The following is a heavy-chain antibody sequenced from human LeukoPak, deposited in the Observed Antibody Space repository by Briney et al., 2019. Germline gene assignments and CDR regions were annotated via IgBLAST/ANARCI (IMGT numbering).Heavy chain of an antibody. J-gene: IGHJ4*02. CDR1: GFTFSSYA. CDR2: ISGSGGST. Sequence: SGGSLRLSCAASGFTFSSYAMSWVRQAPGKGLEWVSTISGSGGSTYYADSVKGRFTISRDNSKNTLYLQMNSLRAEDTAVYYCAKVTRSGSYYFDYWGQGTLVTVSS. V-gene: IGHV3-23*01. D-gene: IGHD1-26*01. CDR3: AKVTRSGSYYFDY.